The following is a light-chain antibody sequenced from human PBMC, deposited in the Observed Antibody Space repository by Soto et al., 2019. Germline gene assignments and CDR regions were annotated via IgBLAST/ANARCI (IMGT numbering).Light chain of an antibody. Sequence: QSVLTQPPSASGTPGQRVTISCSGSSSNIGSNYVYWYQQLPGTAPKLLIYWNSQRPSGVPDRFSGSKSGTSASLAISGLRSEDEAEYYCAAWDDTLSGALFGGGTKLTVL. CDR3: AAWDDTLSGAL. V-gene: IGLV1-47*01. CDR2: WNS. CDR1: SSNIGSNY. J-gene: IGLJ2*01.